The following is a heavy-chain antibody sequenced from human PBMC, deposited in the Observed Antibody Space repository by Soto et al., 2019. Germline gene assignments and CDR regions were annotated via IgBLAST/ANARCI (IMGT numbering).Heavy chain of an antibody. CDR1: GFSFSISP. V-gene: IGHV3-30-3*01. CDR3: ARDPKTSGGQHWAFNYFDS. D-gene: IGHD7-27*01. Sequence: GGSLRLSCAASGFSFSISPMHWVRQAPGKGPEWAALISYDGTNKFYVDSVKGRFTISRDNSKSTLYLQVDSLRPEDAAVYYCARDPKTSGGQHWAFNYFDSWGQGTLVTVSS. CDR2: ISYDGTNK. J-gene: IGHJ4*02.